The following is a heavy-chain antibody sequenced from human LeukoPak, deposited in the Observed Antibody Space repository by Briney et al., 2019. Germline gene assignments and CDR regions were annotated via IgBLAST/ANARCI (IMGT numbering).Heavy chain of an antibody. V-gene: IGHV4-31*03. CDR1: GGSISSGGYY. Sequence: PSQTLSLTCTVSGGSISSGGYYWSWIRQHPGKGLEWIGNIYYSGSTYYNPSLKSRVTISVDTSKNQFSLKLSSVTAADTAVYYCARGRVATQVGYGGNRYYFDYWGQGTLVTVSS. D-gene: IGHD4-23*01. CDR3: ARGRVATQVGYGGNRYYFDY. CDR2: IYYSGST. J-gene: IGHJ4*02.